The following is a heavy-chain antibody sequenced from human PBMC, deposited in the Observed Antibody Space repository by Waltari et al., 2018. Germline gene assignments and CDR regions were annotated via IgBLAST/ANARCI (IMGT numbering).Heavy chain of an antibody. CDR2: MNPNSGYT. CDR3: ARGNGYDNSGYSAYGPYPDY. CDR1: GYTFTSFD. Sequence: QVQLVQSGAGVKKPGASVKVSCKASGYTFTSFDINWVRQATGQGLEWMGWMNPNSGYTGYAQKFQGRVTITRNTSISTAYMELSTLRSEDTAVYYCARGNGYDNSGYSAYGPYPDYWGQGTLVTVSS. V-gene: IGHV1-8*01. D-gene: IGHD3-22*01. J-gene: IGHJ4*02.